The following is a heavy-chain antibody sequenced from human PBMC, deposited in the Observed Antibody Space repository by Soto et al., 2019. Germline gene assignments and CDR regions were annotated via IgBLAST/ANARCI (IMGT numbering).Heavy chain of an antibody. J-gene: IGHJ6*02. V-gene: IGHV4-34*01. Sequence: PSETLSLTCAVYGGSFSGYYWSWIRQPPGKGLEWIGEINHSGSTNYNPSLKSRVTISVDTSKNQFSLKLSSVTAADTAVYYCARGGGGTAMVNFGYYYYYGMDVWGQGTTVTVSS. CDR1: GGSFSGYY. CDR2: INHSGST. D-gene: IGHD5-18*01. CDR3: ARGGGGTAMVNFGYYYYYGMDV.